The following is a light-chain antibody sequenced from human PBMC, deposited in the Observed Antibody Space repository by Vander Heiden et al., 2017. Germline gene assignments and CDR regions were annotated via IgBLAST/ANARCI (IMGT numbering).Light chain of an antibody. V-gene: IGKV3-20*01. J-gene: IGKJ2*01. Sequence: IVFTQSPGLPSLFPGERATLSCRASQTVSSSYLAWYQQKPGQAPRLLIYGASSRATGIPDRFTGSGSGTDFTLTISRLEPEDFAVYYCQQYGSSPYTFGQGTKLEIK. CDR3: QQYGSSPYT. CDR2: GAS. CDR1: QTVSSSY.